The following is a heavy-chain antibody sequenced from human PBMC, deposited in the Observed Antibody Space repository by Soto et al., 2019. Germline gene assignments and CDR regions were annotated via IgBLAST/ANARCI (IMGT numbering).Heavy chain of an antibody. CDR3: TRECGRGRFAFEL. V-gene: IGHV3-30*03. Sequence: QVRLVESGGGVVQPGRSLRLSCAASGFTFSSHGMHWVRQAPGKGLDWVAVISDDGSTEYYADSVKGRFTISRDKFRNTLSLQMNRLRTDETAVYFCTRECGRGRFAFELWGHGTMVTVAS. CDR2: ISDDGSTE. D-gene: IGHD1-26*01. J-gene: IGHJ3*01. CDR1: GFTFSSHG.